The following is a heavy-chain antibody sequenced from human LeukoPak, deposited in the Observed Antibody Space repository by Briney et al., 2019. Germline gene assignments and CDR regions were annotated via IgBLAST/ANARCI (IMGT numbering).Heavy chain of an antibody. CDR1: GFTVSSDL. V-gene: IGHV3-53*01. CDR2: MNSGGET. Sequence: GGSLRLSCVVSGFTVSSDLMNWVRQAPGKGLEGVSAMNSGGETYYADSVRGRFIISRDKSRNTLYLQMNSLRVDDTAVYYCARGGSMVRGVLWGQGTLVTVSS. CDR3: ARGGSMVRGVL. J-gene: IGHJ4*02. D-gene: IGHD3-10*01.